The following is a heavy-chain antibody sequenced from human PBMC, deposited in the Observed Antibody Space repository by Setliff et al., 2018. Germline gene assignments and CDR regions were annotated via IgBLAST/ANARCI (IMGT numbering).Heavy chain of an antibody. CDR1: GYPFGGYY. D-gene: IGHD3-16*01. Sequence: ASVKVSCKTSGYPFGGYYIYWMRQAPGQGLGWMGWIDPKSGRTKYAVKFQGRVTMTRDTSISTIYIEVSSLTSDDTAMYYCAKQGDLAFDYWGQGTQVTVSS. V-gene: IGHV1-2*02. CDR2: IDPKSGRT. CDR3: AKQGDLAFDY. J-gene: IGHJ4*02.